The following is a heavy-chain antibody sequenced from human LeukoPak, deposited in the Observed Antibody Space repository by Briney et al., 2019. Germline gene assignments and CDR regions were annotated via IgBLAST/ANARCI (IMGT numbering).Heavy chain of an antibody. J-gene: IGHJ4*02. V-gene: IGHV4-34*01. D-gene: IGHD5-24*01. CDR2: INHSGST. CDR3: ARAGRDGYRG. CDR1: GGSFSGYY. Sequence: SETLSLTCAVYGGSFSGYYWSWIRQPPGKGLEWIGEINHSGSTNYNPSLKSRVTISVDTSKNQFSLKLSSVTAADTAVYYCARAGRDGYRGWGQGTLVTVSS.